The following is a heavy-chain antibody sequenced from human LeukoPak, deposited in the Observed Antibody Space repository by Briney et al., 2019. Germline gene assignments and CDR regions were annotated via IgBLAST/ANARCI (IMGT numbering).Heavy chain of an antibody. CDR1: GGSVSISNYY. D-gene: IGHD2-2*01. J-gene: IGHJ4*02. CDR3: ARAPTVSVGYCSSVSCQADY. CDR2: IYYSGST. V-gene: IGHV4-39*01. Sequence: SETLSLTCTVSGGSVSISNYYWGWIRQPPGKGLEWIGSIYYSGSTYYNPSLKSRVIISIDTSKNQFSLKLSSVTAADTAVYYCARAPTVSVGYCSSVSCQADYWGQGTLVTVSS.